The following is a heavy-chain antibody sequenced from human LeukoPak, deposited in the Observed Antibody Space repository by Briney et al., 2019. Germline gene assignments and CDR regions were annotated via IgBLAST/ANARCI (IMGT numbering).Heavy chain of an antibody. CDR3: ARGPLSSSDY. CDR1: GGTISSSSYY. J-gene: IGHJ4*02. V-gene: IGHV4-39*01. Sequence: SETLSLTCSVSGGTISSSSYYWGWIRQPPGKGLEWIGSIYYSGNTYFNPSLKSRVIISVDTSKNQFSLKLNSVTAADTAVYYCARGPLSSSDYWGQGTLVTVSS. D-gene: IGHD6-6*01. CDR2: IYYSGNT.